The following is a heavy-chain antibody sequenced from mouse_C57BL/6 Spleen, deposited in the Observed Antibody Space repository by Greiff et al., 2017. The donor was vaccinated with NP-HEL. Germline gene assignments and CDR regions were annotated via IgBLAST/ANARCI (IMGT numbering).Heavy chain of an antibody. D-gene: IGHD1-1*01. Sequence: VQLQQPGAELVRPGSSVKLSCKASGYTFTSYWMHWVKQRPIQGLEWIGNIDPSDSETHYNQKFKDKATLTVDKSSSTAYMQPNSLTSDDSAVYYCARPSRGSRYFDVWGTGTTVTVSS. CDR1: GYTFTSYW. CDR2: IDPSDSET. CDR3: ARPSRGSRYFDV. V-gene: IGHV1-52*01. J-gene: IGHJ1*03.